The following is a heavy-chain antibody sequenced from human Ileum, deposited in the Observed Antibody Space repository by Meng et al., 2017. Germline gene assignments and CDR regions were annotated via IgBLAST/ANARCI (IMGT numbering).Heavy chain of an antibody. CDR3: ARDIARAWFYY. CDR2: IYDSGST. V-gene: IGHV4-39*07. D-gene: IGHD3-16*02. CDR1: GDSSSTRSYY. Sequence: LQESGPGLVKPSETLPPTCSVPGDSSSTRSYYWGWIRQPPGKGLEWIGSIYDSGSTYYNPTLKSRVTMSLDTSKNQFSLKLSSVTAADTALYFCARDIARAWFYYWSHGTLVTVSS. J-gene: IGHJ5*01.